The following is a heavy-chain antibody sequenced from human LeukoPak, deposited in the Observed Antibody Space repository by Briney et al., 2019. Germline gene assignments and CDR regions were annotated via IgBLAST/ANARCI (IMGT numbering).Heavy chain of an antibody. D-gene: IGHD1-26*01. V-gene: IGHV3-33*01. CDR1: GFTFSSSG. CDR2: IWSDGSAQ. J-gene: IGHJ4*02. CDR3: ARDLGGSPFDY. Sequence: PGGSLRLSCAASGFTFSSSGMHWVRQAPGKGLEWVAVIWSDGSAQYYADSVEGRFTISRDNSRNMLYLQMNSLTAEDTAVYYCARDLGGSPFDYGGQGTLVTVSS.